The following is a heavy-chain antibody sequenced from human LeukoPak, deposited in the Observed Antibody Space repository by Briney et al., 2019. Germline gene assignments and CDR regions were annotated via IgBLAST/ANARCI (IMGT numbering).Heavy chain of an antibody. CDR1: GGSISSSSYY. Sequence: SETLSLTCTVSGGSISSSSYYWGWIRQPPGKGLEWIGSIYYSGSTYYNPSLKSRVTISVDTSKNQFSLKLSSVTAADTAVYYCARHPRGELLPLYFDYWGQGTLVTVSS. CDR3: ARHPRGELLPLYFDY. V-gene: IGHV4-39*01. J-gene: IGHJ4*02. D-gene: IGHD1-26*01. CDR2: IYYSGST.